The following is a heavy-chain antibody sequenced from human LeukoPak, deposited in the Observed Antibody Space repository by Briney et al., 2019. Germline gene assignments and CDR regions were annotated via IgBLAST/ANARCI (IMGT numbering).Heavy chain of an antibody. Sequence: SETLSLTCTVSGGSISSGSYYWSWIRQPAGKGLEWIGHIYTSGSTNYNPSLKSRATISVDTSKNLFSLKLSSVTAADTAVYYCARVPGYCSGGSCYYYYDMDVWGQGTTVTVSS. CDR2: IYTSGST. CDR3: ARVPGYCSGGSCYYYYDMDV. V-gene: IGHV4-61*09. CDR1: GGSISSGSYY. J-gene: IGHJ6*02. D-gene: IGHD2-15*01.